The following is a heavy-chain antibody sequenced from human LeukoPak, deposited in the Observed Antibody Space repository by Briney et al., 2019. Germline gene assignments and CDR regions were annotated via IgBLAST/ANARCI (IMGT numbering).Heavy chain of an antibody. CDR3: AREALLTLNWFDP. CDR2: INPSAGST. CDR1: GYTFTSYH. V-gene: IGHV1-46*01. Sequence: ASVKVSCKASGYTFTSYHIHWVRQAPGQGLEWMGIINPSAGSTDYAQKFQGRVTMTRDTSTTTVYIELTSLRSEDTAVYYCAREALLTLNWFDPWGQGTLVTVSS. J-gene: IGHJ5*02. D-gene: IGHD2-8*02.